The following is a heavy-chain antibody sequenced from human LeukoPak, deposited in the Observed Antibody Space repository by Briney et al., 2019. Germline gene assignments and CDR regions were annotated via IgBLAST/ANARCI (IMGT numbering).Heavy chain of an antibody. CDR2: INTNTGNP. J-gene: IGHJ4*02. CDR3: ARDYGSESYYTVGDNY. Sequence: ASVKVSCKASGGTFSSYAISWVRQAPGQGLEWMGWINTNTGNPTYAQGFTGRFVFSLDTSVNTAYLQISSLKAEDTAVYYCARDYGSESYYTVGDNYWGQGTLVTVSS. CDR1: GGTFSSYA. V-gene: IGHV7-4-1*02. D-gene: IGHD3-10*01.